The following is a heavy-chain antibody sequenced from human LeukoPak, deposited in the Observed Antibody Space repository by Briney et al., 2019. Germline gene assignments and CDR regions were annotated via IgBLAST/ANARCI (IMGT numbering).Heavy chain of an antibody. CDR3: ARVGSGYDYEDY. V-gene: IGHV1-69*06. J-gene: IGHJ4*02. Sequence: SVKVSCQPSVYTFTRYYMHWVRQAPGQGLEWMGGIIPIFGTANYAQKFQARVTITADKCTSTAYMELSSLRSEDTAVYYCARVGSGYDYEDYWGQGTLVTVSS. CDR2: IIPIFGTA. CDR1: VYTFTRYY. D-gene: IGHD5-12*01.